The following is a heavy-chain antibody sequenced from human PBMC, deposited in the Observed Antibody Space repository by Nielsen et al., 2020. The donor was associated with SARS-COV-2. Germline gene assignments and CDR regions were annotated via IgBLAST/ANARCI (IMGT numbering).Heavy chain of an antibody. CDR3: ARGIRSGGSDWFDP. D-gene: IGHD2-15*01. V-gene: IGHV3-7*05. CDR2: IKQDGSEK. CDR1: GFTFSSYW. J-gene: IGHJ5*02. Sequence: GGSLRLSCAASGFTFSSYWMSWVRQAPGKGLGWVANIKQDGSEKYYVDSVKGRFTISRDNAKNSLYLQMNSLRAEDTAVYYCARGIRSGGSDWFDPWGQGTLVTVSS.